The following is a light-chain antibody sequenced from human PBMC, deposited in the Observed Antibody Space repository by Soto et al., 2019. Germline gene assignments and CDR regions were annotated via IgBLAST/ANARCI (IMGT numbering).Light chain of an antibody. CDR2: ANI. CDR1: SSNIGAGYD. Sequence: QSVLTRPPSVSGAPGQRVTISCTGSSSNIGAGYDVHWYQQLPGTAPKLLIYANINRPSGVPDRFSGSKSGTSASLAITGLQAEDEADYYCQSYDSSLSALFGTGTKVTVL. J-gene: IGLJ1*01. CDR3: QSYDSSLSAL. V-gene: IGLV1-40*01.